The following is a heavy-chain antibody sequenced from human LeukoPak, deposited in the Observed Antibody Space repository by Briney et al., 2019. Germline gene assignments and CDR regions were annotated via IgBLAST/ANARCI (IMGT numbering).Heavy chain of an antibody. CDR1: GYTFTTYA. Sequence: ASVKVSCKASGYTFTTYAMHWVRQAPGQRLGWMGWINAGNGNTKYSQKFQGRVTITRDTSASTAYMELSSLRSEDTAVYYCATSNYDILTGLDYWGQGTLVTVSS. CDR2: INAGNGNT. V-gene: IGHV1-3*01. D-gene: IGHD3-9*01. CDR3: ATSNYDILTGLDY. J-gene: IGHJ4*02.